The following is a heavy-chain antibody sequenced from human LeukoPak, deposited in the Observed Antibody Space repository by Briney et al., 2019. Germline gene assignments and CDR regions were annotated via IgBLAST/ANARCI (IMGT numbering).Heavy chain of an antibody. V-gene: IGHV1-46*01. D-gene: IGHD4-17*01. Sequence: ASVKVSCKASGYTFTRFYFHWVRQAPGQGLEWMGVINPKSGYTTYAPKFQGRVTLTRDMSTSTVYMELSSLRSEDTAVYYCARVGADASTETTNYFDNWGQGTLVTVSS. J-gene: IGHJ4*02. CDR3: ARVGADASTETTNYFDN. CDR2: INPKSGYT. CDR1: GYTFTRFY.